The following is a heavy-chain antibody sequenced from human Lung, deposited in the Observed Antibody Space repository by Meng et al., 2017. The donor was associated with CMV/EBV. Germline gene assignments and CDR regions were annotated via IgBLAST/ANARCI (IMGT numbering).Heavy chain of an antibody. Sequence: SCAASGFTFDDFAMHWVRQIPGEGLEWVSGISGNTGFIGYADSVKGRFTISRDNAKKTLTLQMNILTVEDTALYYCAKGGGERVTFDAMDVWGQGXTVTVSS. CDR1: GFTFDDFA. CDR2: ISGNTGFI. J-gene: IGHJ6*02. D-gene: IGHD2-21*02. CDR3: AKGGGERVTFDAMDV. V-gene: IGHV3-9*01.